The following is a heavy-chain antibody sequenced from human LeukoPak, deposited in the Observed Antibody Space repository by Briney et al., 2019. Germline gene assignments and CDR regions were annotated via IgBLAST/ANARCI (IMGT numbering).Heavy chain of an antibody. CDR2: IYYSGST. V-gene: IGHV4-59*08. CDR1: GGSISIYY. D-gene: IGHD6-19*01. CDR3: ARRARVGSGWPYYYYGMDV. Sequence: SETLSLTCTVPGGSISIYYWSWIRQPPAKGLEWIGYIYYSGSTNYNPSLKSRVTISVDTSKNQFSLKLSSVTAADTAVYYCARRARVGSGWPYYYYGMDVWGQGTTVTVSS. J-gene: IGHJ6*02.